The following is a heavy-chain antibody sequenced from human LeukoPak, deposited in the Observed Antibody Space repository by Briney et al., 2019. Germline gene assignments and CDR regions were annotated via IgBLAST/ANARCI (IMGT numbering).Heavy chain of an antibody. Sequence: VGSLRLCGAASAFTFSSCAVSWVRQGPGKGMEWGSAISGGGRGTEYADSVKGPFTMSRDNSKNTLYLQMNSLRAEDTALYYCAKEQNTKGYFEFWGQGSLVT. J-gene: IGHJ4*02. D-gene: IGHD1/OR15-1a*01. V-gene: IGHV3-23*01. CDR2: ISGGGRGT. CDR1: AFTFSSCA. CDR3: AKEQNTKGYFEF.